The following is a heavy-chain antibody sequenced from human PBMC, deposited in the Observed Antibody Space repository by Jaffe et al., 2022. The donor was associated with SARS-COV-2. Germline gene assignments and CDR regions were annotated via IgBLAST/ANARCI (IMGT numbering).Heavy chain of an antibody. V-gene: IGHV6-1*01. CDR3: ARGGSGWALDF. CDR1: GDSVSSDNAV. Sequence: QVRLQLSGPGLVKPSQTLSLTCAISGDSVSSDNAVWHWLRQSPSRGLEWLGRTYYRSRWYHDYVVSVSGRIIVNPDTSRNHLSLQLSFVSPEDTAVYYCARGGSGWALDFWGQGPLVTVSS. D-gene: IGHD6-19*01. CDR2: TYYRSRWYH. J-gene: IGHJ4*02.